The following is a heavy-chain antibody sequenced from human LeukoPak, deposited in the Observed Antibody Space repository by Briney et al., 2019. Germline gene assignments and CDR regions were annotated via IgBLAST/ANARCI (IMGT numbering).Heavy chain of an antibody. V-gene: IGHV3-23*01. CDR3: TGTYSVQLWPGVFDI. J-gene: IGHJ3*02. Sequence: GGSLRLSCVTSGFTFRNYAMSWVRQAPGKGLEWVSTISDTGTSPYYSVSVKGRFIISRDNSKNTLYLQMNSLRADDTAIFYCTGTYSVQLWPGVFDIWGQGTVVTVSS. CDR2: ISDTGTSP. CDR1: GFTFRNYA. D-gene: IGHD1-1*01.